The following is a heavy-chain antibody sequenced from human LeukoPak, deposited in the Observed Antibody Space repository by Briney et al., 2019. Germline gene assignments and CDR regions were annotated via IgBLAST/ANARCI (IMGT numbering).Heavy chain of an antibody. D-gene: IGHD4-17*01. CDR3: ARARDDYGDYVWFDP. V-gene: IGHV4-4*07. CDR1: GGSISSYY. J-gene: IGHJ5*02. CDR2: IYTSGST. Sequence: SETLSLTCTVSGGSISSYYWSWIRQPAGKGLEWIGRIYTSGSTNYNPSLKSRVTMSVDTSKNQFSLTLSSVTAADTAVYYCARARDDYGDYVWFDPWGQGTLVTVSS.